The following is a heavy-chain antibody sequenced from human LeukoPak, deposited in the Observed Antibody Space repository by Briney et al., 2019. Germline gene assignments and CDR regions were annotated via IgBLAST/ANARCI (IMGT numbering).Heavy chain of an antibody. CDR2: ISAYNGNT. CDR3: ARDVRSIAAADPLGY. J-gene: IGHJ4*02. D-gene: IGHD6-13*01. Sequence: ASVKVSCKASGYTFTSYGISWVRQAPGQGLEWMGWISAYNGNTNYAQKLQGRVTMTTDTSTSTAYMGLRSLRSDDTAVYYCARDVRSIAAADPLGYWGQGTLVTVSS. V-gene: IGHV1-18*01. CDR1: GYTFTSYG.